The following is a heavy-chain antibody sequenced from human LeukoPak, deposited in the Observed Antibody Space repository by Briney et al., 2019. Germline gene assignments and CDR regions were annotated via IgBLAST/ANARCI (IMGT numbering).Heavy chain of an antibody. J-gene: IGHJ4*02. CDR3: ARESVEMATTNYFDY. CDR1: GFTFSTYS. V-gene: IGHV3-11*05. CDR2: ISSSSSYT. D-gene: IGHD5-24*01. Sequence: GGSLRLSCAASGFTFSTYSMNWVRQAPGKGLEWVSYISSSSSYTNYADSVKGRFTISRDNAKNSLYLQMNSLRAEDTAVYYCARESVEMATTNYFDYWGQGTLVTVSS.